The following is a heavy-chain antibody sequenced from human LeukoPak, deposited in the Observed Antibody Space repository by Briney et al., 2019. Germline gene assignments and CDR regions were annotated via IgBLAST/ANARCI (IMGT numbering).Heavy chain of an antibody. Sequence: PGRSLRLSCAASGFTFSSYGMHWVRQAPGKGLEWVAVIWYDGSNKYYADSVKGRFTISRDNSKNTLYPQMNSLRAEDTAVYYCARDGYDILTGYYPGRWFDPWGQGTLVTVSS. CDR3: ARDGYDILTGYYPGRWFDP. J-gene: IGHJ5*02. V-gene: IGHV3-33*01. CDR2: IWYDGSNK. D-gene: IGHD3-9*01. CDR1: GFTFSSYG.